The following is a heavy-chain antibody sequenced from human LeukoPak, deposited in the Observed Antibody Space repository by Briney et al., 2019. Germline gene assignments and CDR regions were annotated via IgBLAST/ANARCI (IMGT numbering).Heavy chain of an antibody. CDR2: ISYDGSNK. Sequence: SCKASGYTFTSYYMHWVRQAPGKGLEWVAVISYDGSNKYYADSVKGRFTISRDNSKNTLYLQMNSLRADDTAVYYCARPYSGSYYWGMDVWGQGTTVTVSS. CDR1: GYTFTSYY. J-gene: IGHJ6*02. CDR3: ARPYSGSYYWGMDV. D-gene: IGHD1-26*01. V-gene: IGHV3-30-3*01.